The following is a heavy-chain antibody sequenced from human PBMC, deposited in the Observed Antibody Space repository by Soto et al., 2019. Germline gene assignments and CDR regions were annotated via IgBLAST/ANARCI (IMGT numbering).Heavy chain of an antibody. V-gene: IGHV3-23*01. CDR2: ISGSGGST. D-gene: IGHD3-16*02. Sequence: EVQLLESGGGLIQPGGSLRLSCAASGFTFSNYAINWVRQTPGKGLKWVSAISGSGGSTYYADSAKGRFTISRDNSKNTLYLQMNSLRAEDTAVYYCAKDRMITFGGVIDQATFDYWGQGTLVTVSS. CDR1: GFTFSNYA. CDR3: AKDRMITFGGVIDQATFDY. J-gene: IGHJ4*02.